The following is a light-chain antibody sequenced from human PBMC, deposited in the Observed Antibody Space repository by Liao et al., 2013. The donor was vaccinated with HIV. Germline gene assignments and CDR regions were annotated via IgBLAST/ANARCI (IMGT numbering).Light chain of an antibody. J-gene: IGLJ1*01. CDR1: RVGSKT. CDR3: QSWDNNTYV. Sequence: SYVLTQPPSVSVAPGKTARITCREDRVGSKTVHWYQQRPGQAPVLVISYDSDRPAGIPDRFSGSNSGNTATLTISSVEAGDEADYFCQSWDNNTYVFGSGTKVTVL. V-gene: IGLV3-21*01. CDR2: YDS.